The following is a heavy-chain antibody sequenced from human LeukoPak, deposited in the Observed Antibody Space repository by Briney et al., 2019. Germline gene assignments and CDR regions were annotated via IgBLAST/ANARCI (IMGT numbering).Heavy chain of an antibody. CDR1: GFTFSNYA. CDR2: ISGSDGRL. V-gene: IGHV3-23*01. D-gene: IGHD3-3*01. Sequence: GGSLRLSCAASGFTFSNYAMSWIRQAPGKGPEWVSAISGSDGRLFYADSVKGRFTISRDNSRNTLSLQMNSLKTEDTAVYYCTRTPPVTIFGVLILFDYWGQGTLVAVSS. CDR3: TRTPPVTIFGVLILFDY. J-gene: IGHJ4*02.